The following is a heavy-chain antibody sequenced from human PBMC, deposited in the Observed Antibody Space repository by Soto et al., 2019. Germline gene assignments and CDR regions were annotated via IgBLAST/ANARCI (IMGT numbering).Heavy chain of an antibody. CDR1: GYTLTELS. Sequence: QVQLVQTGAEVKKPGASVKVSCKVSGYTLTELSMHWVRQAPGNGLEWMGGFDPEDGETIYAQKFQGRVTMTEDTSTDTAYMELSSLRSEDTAVYYCATPGRPGYSSSRDYFDYWVQGTLVIVSS. J-gene: IGHJ4*02. D-gene: IGHD6-6*01. V-gene: IGHV1-24*01. CDR3: ATPGRPGYSSSRDYFDY. CDR2: FDPEDGET.